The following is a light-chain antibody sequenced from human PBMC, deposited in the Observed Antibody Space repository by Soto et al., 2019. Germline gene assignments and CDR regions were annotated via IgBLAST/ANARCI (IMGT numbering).Light chain of an antibody. V-gene: IGKV1-5*01. CDR2: DAS. CDR3: QQYYSYWT. Sequence: DIQMTQSPSTLSASVGDTVTVTCRASQSIGRWLAWCQQKPGKAPKLLIFDASTLENGVPARFSGSRSGPEFSLTISSLQPDDFATYYCQQYYSYWTFGQGTKV. J-gene: IGKJ1*01. CDR1: QSIGRW.